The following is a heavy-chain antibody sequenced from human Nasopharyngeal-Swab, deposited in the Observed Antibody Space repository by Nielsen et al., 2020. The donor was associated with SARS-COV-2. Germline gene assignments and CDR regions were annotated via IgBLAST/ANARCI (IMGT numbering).Heavy chain of an antibody. Sequence: SLKISCAASGFTFDDYAMHWVRQAPGKGLEWVSGISWNSGSIGYADSVKGRFTISRDNAENSLYLQMNSLRAEDTALYYCAKDFYDILTGGVDYWGQGTLVTVSS. V-gene: IGHV3-9*01. CDR3: AKDFYDILTGGVDY. CDR1: GFTFDDYA. D-gene: IGHD3-9*01. J-gene: IGHJ4*02. CDR2: ISWNSGSI.